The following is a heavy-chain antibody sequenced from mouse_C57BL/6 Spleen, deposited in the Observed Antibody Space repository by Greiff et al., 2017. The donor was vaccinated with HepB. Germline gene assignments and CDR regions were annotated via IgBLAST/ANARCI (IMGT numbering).Heavy chain of an antibody. CDR3: ARWGTTVDWYFDV. CDR1: GYTFTDYY. Sequence: VQLQQSGAELVRPGASVKLSCKASGYTFTDYYINWVKQRPGQGLEWIARIYPGSGNTYYNEKFKGKATLTAEKSSSTAYMQLSSLTSEDSAVYFCARWGTTVDWYFDVWGTGTTVTVSS. D-gene: IGHD1-1*01. CDR2: IYPGSGNT. J-gene: IGHJ1*03. V-gene: IGHV1-76*01.